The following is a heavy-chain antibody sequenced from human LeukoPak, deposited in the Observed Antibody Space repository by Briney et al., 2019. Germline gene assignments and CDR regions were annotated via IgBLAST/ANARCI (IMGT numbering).Heavy chain of an antibody. Sequence: SETLSLTCTVSGGSISSSSYYWGWIRQPPGKGLEWIGSIYHNGSTYYNPSLKSRVTISVDTSKNQFSLKLSSVSAADTAVYYCARTVLRSYYGSGSYFDYWGQGTLVTVSS. V-gene: IGHV4-39*07. CDR1: GGSISSSSYY. CDR3: ARTVLRSYYGSGSYFDY. CDR2: IYHNGST. D-gene: IGHD3-10*01. J-gene: IGHJ4*02.